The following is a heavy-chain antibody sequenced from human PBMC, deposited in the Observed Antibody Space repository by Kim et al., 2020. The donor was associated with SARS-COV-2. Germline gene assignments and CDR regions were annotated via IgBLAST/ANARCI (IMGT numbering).Heavy chain of an antibody. CDR1: GASFSGYW. J-gene: IGHJ5*02. D-gene: IGHD1-26*01. CDR3: ARGLGTSDNL. V-gene: IGHV4-34*01. CDR2: IDDSGST. Sequence: SETLSLTCAVSGASFSGYWWSWIRQPPGRGLEWIGEIDDSGSTNYNPSLESRVTISLDKSKSQFSLKLPSVTAADTAVYYCARGLGTSDNLWGQGTLVTVYS.